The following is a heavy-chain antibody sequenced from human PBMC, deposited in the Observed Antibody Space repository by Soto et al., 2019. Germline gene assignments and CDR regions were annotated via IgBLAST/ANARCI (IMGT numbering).Heavy chain of an antibody. J-gene: IGHJ6*02. D-gene: IGHD3-3*01. CDR1: GGTFSSCA. Sequence: QVQLVQSGAEVKKPGSSVKVSCKASGGTFSSCAISWVRQAPGQGLEWMGGIIPIFGTANYAQKFQGRVTISADESTSTAYMELSSLRSEDTAVYYCASRSAIFGVVSYYYYGMDVWGQGTTVTVSS. CDR3: ASRSAIFGVVSYYYYGMDV. CDR2: IIPIFGTA. V-gene: IGHV1-69*01.